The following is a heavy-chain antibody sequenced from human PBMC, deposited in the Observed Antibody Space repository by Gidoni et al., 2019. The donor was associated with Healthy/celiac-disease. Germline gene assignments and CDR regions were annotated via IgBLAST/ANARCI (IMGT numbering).Heavy chain of an antibody. CDR1: GGSFSGYY. CDR3: ARTRCRYCSGGSCYSVGFDH. Sequence: QLQLQQWAAGLLKPSETLSLTCGVCGGSFSGYYCRWLRQPPGKGLEWIGEISHSGSTDYDPTLKCRVTISVEMTKNQFALKLSFVTAADTAVYYCARTRCRYCSGGSCYSVGFDHWGQGTLVTVSS. D-gene: IGHD2-15*01. J-gene: IGHJ5*02. V-gene: IGHV4-34*01. CDR2: ISHSGST.